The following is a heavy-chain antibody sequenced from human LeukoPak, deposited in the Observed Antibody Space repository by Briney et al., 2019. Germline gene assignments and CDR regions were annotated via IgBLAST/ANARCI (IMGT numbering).Heavy chain of an antibody. Sequence: QTLSLTCAISGYSVSSNSAAWNWIRQSPSRGLEWLGRTYYRCKWYNDYSVSVKIRITITPETSKNQFSLQLNSVTPEDTAVYYCAREYSSGGSGWFDPWGQGTLVTVSS. J-gene: IGHJ5*02. CDR3: AREYSSGGSGWFDP. CDR2: TYYRCKWYN. CDR1: GYSVSSNSAA. D-gene: IGHD6-19*01. V-gene: IGHV6-1*01.